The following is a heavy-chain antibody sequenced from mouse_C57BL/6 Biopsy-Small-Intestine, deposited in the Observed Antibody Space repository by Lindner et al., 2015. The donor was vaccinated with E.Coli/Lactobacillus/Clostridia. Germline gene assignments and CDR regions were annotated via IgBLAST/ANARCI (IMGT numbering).Heavy chain of an antibody. CDR2: IDPNSGGT. CDR1: GYTFTSYD. D-gene: IGHD2-2*01. J-gene: IGHJ2*01. V-gene: IGHV1-72*01. CDR3: ASYGYDFDY. Sequence: VQLQESGPELVKPGASVKLSCKASGYTFTSYDINWVKQRPGQGLEWIGWIDPNSGGTKYNEKFKSKATLTVDKPSSTAYMQLSSLTSEDSAVYYCASYGYDFDYWGQGTTLTVSS.